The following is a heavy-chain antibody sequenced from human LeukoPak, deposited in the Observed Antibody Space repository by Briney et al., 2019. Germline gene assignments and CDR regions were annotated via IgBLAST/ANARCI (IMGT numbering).Heavy chain of an antibody. Sequence: PSETLSLTCTVSGGSISSGGYYWSWIRQHPGKGLEWIGYIYDSGSTNYIPSLKSRVTMSLDTSKNQFSLKLSSVTAADTAVYYCARSIVRGGPDSSLRWFDPWGQGTLVTVSS. CDR1: GGSISSGGYY. J-gene: IGHJ5*02. CDR2: IYDSGST. CDR3: ARSIVRGGPDSSLRWFDP. D-gene: IGHD3-22*01. V-gene: IGHV4-61*08.